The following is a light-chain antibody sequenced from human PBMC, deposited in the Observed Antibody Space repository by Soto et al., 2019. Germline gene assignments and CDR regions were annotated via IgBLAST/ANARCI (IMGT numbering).Light chain of an antibody. J-gene: IGLJ1*01. CDR3: SSYTSSSTLEGV. CDR1: SSDDGGNNY. V-gene: IGLV2-14*01. CDR2: DVR. Sequence: QSVLTQPASVSWSPGQSITISCTGTSSDDGGNNYISWNQQHPGKATKLMIYDVRNRPSGVTNHFSDTKSGNTASLTIFGLQAEDEADYYCSSYTSSSTLEGVFGTGT.